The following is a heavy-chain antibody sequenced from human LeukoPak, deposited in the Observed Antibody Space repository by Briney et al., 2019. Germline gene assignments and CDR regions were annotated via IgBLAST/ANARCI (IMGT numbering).Heavy chain of an antibody. J-gene: IGHJ3*02. D-gene: IGHD6-19*01. V-gene: IGHV1-8*01. CDR2: MNPNSGNT. CDR3: ASEGYSSGWYTQTDAFDI. CDR1: GYTFTSHD. Sequence: ASVKVSCKASGYTFTSHDINWVRQATGQGLEWMGWMNPNSGNTGYVQKFQGRVTMTRNTSISTAYMELSSLRSEDTAVYYCASEGYSSGWYTQTDAFDIWGQGTMVTVSS.